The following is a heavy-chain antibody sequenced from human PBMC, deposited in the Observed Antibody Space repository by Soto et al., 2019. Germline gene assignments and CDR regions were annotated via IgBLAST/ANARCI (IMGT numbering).Heavy chain of an antibody. CDR1: GFTFSSYS. D-gene: IGHD4-17*01. J-gene: IGHJ5*02. CDR3: AREDRNTVTKSCWFDP. Sequence: EVQLVESGGGLVKPGGSLRLSCAASGFTFSSYSMNWVRQAPGKGLEWVPSISSSSSYIYYADSVKGRFTISRDNAKNSLYLQMNSLRAEDTAVYYCAREDRNTVTKSCWFDPWGQGTLVTVSS. V-gene: IGHV3-21*01. CDR2: ISSSSSYI.